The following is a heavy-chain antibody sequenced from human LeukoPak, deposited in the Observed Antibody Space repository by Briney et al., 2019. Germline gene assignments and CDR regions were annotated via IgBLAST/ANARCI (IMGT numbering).Heavy chain of an antibody. CDR3: AREGVFCSSTSCQPRFDS. CDR1: GFTFSSYA. V-gene: IGHV3-30*14. CDR2: ISYDGSNK. D-gene: IGHD2-2*01. J-gene: IGHJ4*02. Sequence: PGGSLRPSCAASGFTFSSYAMSWVRQAPGKGLEWVAVISYDGSNKYYADSVKGRFTISRDNSKNTLYLQMNSLRAEDTAVYYCAREGVFCSSTSCQPRFDSWGQGTLVTVSS.